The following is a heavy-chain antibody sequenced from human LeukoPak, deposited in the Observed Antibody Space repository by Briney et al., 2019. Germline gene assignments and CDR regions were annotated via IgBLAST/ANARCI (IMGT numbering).Heavy chain of an antibody. D-gene: IGHD3-22*01. J-gene: IGHJ4*02. CDR3: ARVGGVLVVIGPFDY. V-gene: IGHV4-38-2*02. CDR2: VSHSGST. Sequence: SETLSLTCTVSGSSISSGYYWGWIRQPPGKGLEWIGAVSHSGSTSYNPSLKSRFTISVDTSKNQFSLKLTSVTAADTAVNYCARVGGVLVVIGPFDYWGQGTLVTVSS. CDR1: GSSISSGYY.